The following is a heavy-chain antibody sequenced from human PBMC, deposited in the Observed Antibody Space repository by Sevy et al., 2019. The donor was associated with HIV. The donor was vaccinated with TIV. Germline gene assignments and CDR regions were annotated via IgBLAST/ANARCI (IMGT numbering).Heavy chain of an antibody. J-gene: IGHJ5*02. CDR1: GFTFSSYA. Sequence: GGSLRLSCAASGFTFSSYAMSWVRQAPGKGLEWVSAISGSGGSTYYADSVKGRFTISRENSKNTLYLQMNSLRAEDTAVYYCAKVSGYSSGFYNWFDPWGQGTLVTVSS. V-gene: IGHV3-23*01. CDR3: AKVSGYSSGFYNWFDP. CDR2: ISGSGGST. D-gene: IGHD6-19*01.